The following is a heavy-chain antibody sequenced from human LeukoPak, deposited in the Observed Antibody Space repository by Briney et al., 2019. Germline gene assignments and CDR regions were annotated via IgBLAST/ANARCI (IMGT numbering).Heavy chain of an antibody. CDR1: GGTFSSYA. Sequence: SVKVSCKASGGTFSSYAISWVRQAPGQGLEWMGGIIPIFGTANYAQKFQGRVTITADESTSTAYMELSSLRSEDTAVYYCARDGPDSGYVVRPFDYWGQGTLVTVSP. CDR2: IIPIFGTA. V-gene: IGHV1-69*13. D-gene: IGHD5-12*01. J-gene: IGHJ4*02. CDR3: ARDGPDSGYVVRPFDY.